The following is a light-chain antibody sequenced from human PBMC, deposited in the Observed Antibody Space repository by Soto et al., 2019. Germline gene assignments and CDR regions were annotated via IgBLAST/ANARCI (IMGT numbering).Light chain of an antibody. CDR2: EVD. J-gene: IGLJ1*01. CDR3: NSYAGRNNFV. V-gene: IGLV2-8*01. Sequence: QSVLTQPPSASGSPGQSITISCTGSRDDVGGYKYVSWYQQHPGKAPKLIIYEVDKRPSGVPDRFSGSKSYNTASLTVSGLQTEDEADYYCNSYAGRNNFVFGTGTKVTVL. CDR1: RDDVGGYKY.